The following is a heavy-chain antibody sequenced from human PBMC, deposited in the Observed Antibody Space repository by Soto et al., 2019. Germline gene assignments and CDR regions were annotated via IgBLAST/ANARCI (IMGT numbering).Heavy chain of an antibody. CDR2: IYFSGST. V-gene: IGHV4-59*01. Sequence: SETLSLTCTVSGGSISNYYWSWIRQPPGKGLEWIGYIYFSGSTNYNPSLKSRVTISVDTSKNQFSLKLSSVTAADTAVYYCARRAAAGTHHFDYWGQGTLVTVSS. D-gene: IGHD6-13*01. J-gene: IGHJ4*02. CDR3: ARRAAAGTHHFDY. CDR1: GGSISNYY.